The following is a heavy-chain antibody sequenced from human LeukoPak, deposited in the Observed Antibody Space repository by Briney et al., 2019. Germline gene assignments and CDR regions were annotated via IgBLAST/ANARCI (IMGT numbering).Heavy chain of an antibody. D-gene: IGHD2-8*01. CDR1: GGSISSYY. J-gene: IGHJ4*02. CDR3: AREGGGYCTNGVCSLDY. V-gene: IGHV4-59*01. CDR2: IYYSGST. Sequence: ASETLSLTCTVSGGSISSYYWSWIRQPPGKGLEWIGYIYYSGSTNYNPSLKSRVTISVDTSKNQFSLKLSSVTAADTAVYYCAREGGGYCTNGVCSLDYWGQGTLVTVSS.